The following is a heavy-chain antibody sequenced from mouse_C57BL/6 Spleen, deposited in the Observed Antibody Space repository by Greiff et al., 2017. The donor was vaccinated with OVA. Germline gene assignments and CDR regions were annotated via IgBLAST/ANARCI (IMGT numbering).Heavy chain of an antibody. CDR2: IDPNSGGT. V-gene: IGHV1-72*01. Sequence: QVQLKQPGAELVKPGASVKLSCKASGYTFTSYWMHWVKQRPGRGLEWIGRIDPNSGGTKYNEKFKSKATLTVDKPSSTAYMQLSSLTSEDSAVYYCARGWDGYYDAMDYWGQGTSVTVSS. J-gene: IGHJ4*01. CDR1: GYTFTSYW. D-gene: IGHD2-3*01. CDR3: ARGWDGYYDAMDY.